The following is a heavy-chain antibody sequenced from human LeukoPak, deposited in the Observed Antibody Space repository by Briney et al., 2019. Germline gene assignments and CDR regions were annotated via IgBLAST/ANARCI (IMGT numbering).Heavy chain of an antibody. D-gene: IGHD6-19*01. J-gene: IGHJ4*02. Sequence: IPSETLSLTCTVSGGSISSYYWSWIRQPPGKGLEWIGYIYYSGSTNYNPSLKSRVTISVDTSKNQFSLKLSSVTAADTAVYYCASSGGQWLVTSMFDYWGQGTLVTVSS. V-gene: IGHV4-59*01. CDR1: GGSISSYY. CDR3: ASSGGQWLVTSMFDY. CDR2: IYYSGST.